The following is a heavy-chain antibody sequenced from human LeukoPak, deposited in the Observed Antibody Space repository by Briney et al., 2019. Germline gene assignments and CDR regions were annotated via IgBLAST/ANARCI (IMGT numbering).Heavy chain of an antibody. J-gene: IGHJ4*02. CDR1: GFIVSNTY. CDR3: ARDKSAGADTGSSFYY. CDR2: IKQDGSEK. D-gene: IGHD3-10*01. Sequence: GGSLRLSCAASGFIVSNTYMSWVRQAPGKGLEWVASIKQDGSEKYYVDSVKGRFTFSRDNAKNSLYLQMDSLRAEDTAVYYCARDKSAGADTGSSFYYWGQGALVTVSS. V-gene: IGHV3-7*03.